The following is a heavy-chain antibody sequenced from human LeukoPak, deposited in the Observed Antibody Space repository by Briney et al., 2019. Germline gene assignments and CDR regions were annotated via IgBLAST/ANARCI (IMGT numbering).Heavy chain of an antibody. CDR3: NMVRGVYADY. D-gene: IGHD3-10*01. V-gene: IGHV1-69*13. J-gene: IGHJ4*02. CDR1: GYTFTSYL. CDR2: IIPIFGTA. Sequence: SVKVSCKASGYTFTSYLISWVRQAPGQGLEWMGGIIPIFGTANYAQKFQGRVTITADESTSTAYMELSSLRSEDTAVYYCNMVRGVYADYWGQGTLVTVSS.